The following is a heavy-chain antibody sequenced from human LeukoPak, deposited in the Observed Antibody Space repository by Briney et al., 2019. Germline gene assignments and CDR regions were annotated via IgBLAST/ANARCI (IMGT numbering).Heavy chain of an antibody. CDR3: ARGVGERSMGYYYYYMDV. V-gene: IGHV3-66*02. CDR1: GFTVSSNY. CDR2: IYSGGST. Sequence: PGGSLRLSCAASGFTVSSNYMSWVRQAPGKGLEWVSVIYSGGSTYYADSVKGRFTISRDNFKNTLYLQMNSLRAEDTAVYYCARGVGERSMGYYYYYMDVWGKGTTVTVSS. J-gene: IGHJ6*03. D-gene: IGHD3-10*01.